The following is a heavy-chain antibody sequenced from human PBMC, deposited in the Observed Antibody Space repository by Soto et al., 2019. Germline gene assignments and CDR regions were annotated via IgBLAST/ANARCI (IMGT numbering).Heavy chain of an antibody. D-gene: IGHD6-19*01. J-gene: IGHJ4*02. CDR3: ARSGDGAGLRARD. CDR1: GFTFSDYY. Sequence: QVQLVESGGGLVKPGGSLRLSCVASGFTFSDYYMNWIRQAPGKGLECISYISGGGSSYTNYADSVKGRFTISRDNAKNAWYRQKNSLRAEDTAVDCFARSGDGAGLRARDWGRVTLVTVSS. V-gene: IGHV3-11*05. CDR2: ISGGGSSYT.